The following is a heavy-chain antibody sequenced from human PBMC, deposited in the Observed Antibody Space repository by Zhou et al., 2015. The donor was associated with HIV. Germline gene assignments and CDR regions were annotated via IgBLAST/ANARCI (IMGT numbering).Heavy chain of an antibody. CDR2: IIPIFGSP. D-gene: IGHD1-7*01. CDR3: ARYSWNYQRQLYALDV. V-gene: IGHV1-69*01. J-gene: IGHJ6*02. Sequence: QVQLVQSGAEVKKPGSSVKVSCQASGGTFSSYAICWVRQAPGQGLEWMGGIIPIFGSPNYAQKFQGRVTISADESTNTAYMELNSLRSEDTAVIYCARYSWNYQRQLYALDVWGQGTTVTVSS. CDR1: GGTFSSYA.